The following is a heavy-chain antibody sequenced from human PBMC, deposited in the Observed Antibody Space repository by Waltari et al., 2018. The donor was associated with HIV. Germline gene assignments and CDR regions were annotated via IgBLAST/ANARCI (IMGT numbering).Heavy chain of an antibody. D-gene: IGHD6-13*01. CDR3: ARGLRIAAAGTTRYYGMDV. J-gene: IGHJ6*02. CDR1: GGSFSVYY. V-gene: IGHV4-34*01. CDR2: INHSGST. Sequence: QVQLQQWGAGLLKPSETLSLTCAVYGGSFSVYYWSWIRQPPGKGLEWIGEINHSGSTNYNPSLKSRVTISVDTSKNQFSLKLSSVTAADTAVYYCARGLRIAAAGTTRYYGMDVWGQGTTVTVSS.